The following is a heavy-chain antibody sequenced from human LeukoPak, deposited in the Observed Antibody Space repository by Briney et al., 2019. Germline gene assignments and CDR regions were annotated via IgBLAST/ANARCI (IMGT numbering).Heavy chain of an antibody. CDR3: ARDELLWFGEFEYNWFDP. Sequence: GGSLRPSCAASGFTFSSYWMSWVRQAPGKGLEWVANIKQDGSEKYYVDSVKGRFTISRDNAKNSLYLQMNSLRAEDTAVYYCARDELLWFGEFEYNWFDPWGQGTLVTVSS. CDR2: IKQDGSEK. CDR1: GFTFSSYW. J-gene: IGHJ5*02. V-gene: IGHV3-7*01. D-gene: IGHD3-10*01.